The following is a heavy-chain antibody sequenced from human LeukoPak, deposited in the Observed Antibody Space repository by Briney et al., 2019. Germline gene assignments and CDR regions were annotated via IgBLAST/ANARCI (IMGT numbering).Heavy chain of an antibody. CDR3: ANSNWGPIDY. CDR2: ISGSGGST. V-gene: IGHV3-23*01. Sequence: PGGSLRLSCAASGFTFSSYAVSWVRQAPGKGLEWVSAISGSGGSTYYADSVKGRFTISRDNSKNTLYLQMNSLRAEDTAVYYCANSNWGPIDYWGQGTLVTVSS. D-gene: IGHD7-27*01. J-gene: IGHJ4*02. CDR1: GFTFSSYA.